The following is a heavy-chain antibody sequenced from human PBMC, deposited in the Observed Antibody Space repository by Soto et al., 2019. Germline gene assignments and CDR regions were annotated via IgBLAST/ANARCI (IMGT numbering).Heavy chain of an antibody. CDR2: IIPIFGTA. CDR3: ARALYCINGVCAPLTSYYGMDV. CDR1: GGTFSSYA. D-gene: IGHD2-8*01. J-gene: IGHJ6*02. Sequence: GASVKVSCKASGGTFSSYAISWVRQAPGQGLEWMGGIIPIFGTANYAQKFQGRVTITADESTSTAYMELSSLRSEDTAVYYCARALYCINGVCAPLTSYYGMDVWGQGTTVTVYS. V-gene: IGHV1-69*13.